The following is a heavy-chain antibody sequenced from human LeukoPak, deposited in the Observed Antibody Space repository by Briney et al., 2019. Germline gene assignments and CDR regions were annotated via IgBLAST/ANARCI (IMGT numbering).Heavy chain of an antibody. V-gene: IGHV4-34*01. Sequence: TTSETLSLTCTVSGGSISTYYWSWIRQPPGKGLEWIGEINHSGSTNYNPSLKSRVTISVDTSKNQFSLKLSSVTAADTAVYYCASSAVVDDAFDIWGQGTMVTVSS. CDR2: INHSGST. J-gene: IGHJ3*02. CDR1: GGSISTYY. D-gene: IGHD3-22*01. CDR3: ASSAVVDDAFDI.